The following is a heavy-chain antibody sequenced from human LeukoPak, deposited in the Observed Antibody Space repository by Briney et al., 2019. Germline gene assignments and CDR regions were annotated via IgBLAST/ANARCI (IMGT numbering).Heavy chain of an antibody. CDR3: AKGKDAYSSSSLYYFDY. V-gene: IGHV3-30*02. J-gene: IGHJ4*02. CDR2: IRYDGSNK. Sequence: PGGSLRLSCAASGFTFSSYDMHWVRQAPGKGLEWVAFIRYDGSNKYYADSVKGRFTISRDNSKNTLYLQMNSLRAEDTAVYYCAKGKDAYSSSSLYYFDYWGQGTLVTVSS. D-gene: IGHD6-6*01. CDR1: GFTFSSYD.